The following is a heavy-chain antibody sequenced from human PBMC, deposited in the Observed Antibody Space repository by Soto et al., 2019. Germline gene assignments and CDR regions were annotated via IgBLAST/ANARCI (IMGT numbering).Heavy chain of an antibody. CDR3: AITNREVIAAAVTARYGMDV. Sequence: GASVKVSCKASGYTFISYGISWVRQAPGQGLEWMGWISAYNGNTNYAQKFQGRVTMSTDTSTSTAYMELRSLRSDDTAVYYCAITNREVIAAAVTARYGMDVWGQGTTVTVSS. D-gene: IGHD6-13*01. J-gene: IGHJ6*02. V-gene: IGHV1-18*01. CDR2: ISAYNGNT. CDR1: GYTFISYG.